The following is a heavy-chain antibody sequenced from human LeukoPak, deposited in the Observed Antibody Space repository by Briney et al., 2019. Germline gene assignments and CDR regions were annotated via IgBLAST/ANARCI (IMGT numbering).Heavy chain of an antibody. V-gene: IGHV3-7*01. J-gene: IGHJ4*02. CDR2: IKQDGSEK. CDR3: ARFSGWYGYFDY. CDR1: GFTFSSYS. Sequence: GGSLRLSCAASGFTFSSYSMNWVRQAPGKGLEWVANIKQDGSEKYYVDSVKGRFTISRDNAKNSLYLQMNSLRAEDTAVYYCARFSGWYGYFDYWGQGTLVTVSS. D-gene: IGHD6-19*01.